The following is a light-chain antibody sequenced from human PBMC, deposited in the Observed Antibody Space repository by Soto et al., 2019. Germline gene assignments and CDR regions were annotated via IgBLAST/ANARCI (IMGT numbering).Light chain of an antibody. V-gene: IGLV1-40*01. CDR1: SSNIGAGYD. J-gene: IGLJ2*01. CDR3: QSYDSSLSAVV. Sequence: QSVLTQPPSVSGAPGQRVTISCTGSSSNIGAGYDVHWYQQLPGTAPKLLIYDNSNRPSGVPDRFSGSKSGTSASLAITGLQAEEEDDYYCQSYDSSLSAVVFGGGTQLTVL. CDR2: DNS.